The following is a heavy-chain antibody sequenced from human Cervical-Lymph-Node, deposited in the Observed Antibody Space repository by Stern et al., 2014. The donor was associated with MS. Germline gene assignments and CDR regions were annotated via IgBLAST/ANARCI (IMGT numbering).Heavy chain of an antibody. V-gene: IGHV2-70*01. CDR1: GFSLSTSGMC. Sequence: QVTLKESGPALVKPTQTLTLTCTFSGFSLSTSGMCVSWIRQPPGKALEWLALIDWDDDKYYSTSLKTRLTISKDTSKNQVVLTMTNMDPVDTATYYCARSPSRYYYDSSEYYFDYWGQGTLVTVSS. CDR3: ARSPSRYYYDSSEYYFDY. CDR2: IDWDDDK. J-gene: IGHJ4*02. D-gene: IGHD3-22*01.